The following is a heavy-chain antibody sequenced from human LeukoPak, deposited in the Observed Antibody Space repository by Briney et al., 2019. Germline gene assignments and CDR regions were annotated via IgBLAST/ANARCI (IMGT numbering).Heavy chain of an antibody. CDR3: AREKDDHGDPGPLDA. J-gene: IGHJ5*02. D-gene: IGHD4-17*01. CDR1: GFTFSTYR. Sequence: GGSLRLSCAASGFTFSTYRMSWVRQAPGKGLEWVANIKQDGSEKHYVDSVKGRFTISRDNAANTLFLQMSSLRAEDTAVYYCAREKDDHGDPGPLDAWGQGDLVTVSS. CDR2: IKQDGSEK. V-gene: IGHV3-7*01.